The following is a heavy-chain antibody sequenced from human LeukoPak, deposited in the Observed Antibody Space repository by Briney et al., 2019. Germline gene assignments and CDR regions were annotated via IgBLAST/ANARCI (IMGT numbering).Heavy chain of an antibody. V-gene: IGHV1-3*01. CDR1: GYTFTGYY. J-gene: IGHJ3*02. D-gene: IGHD5-24*01. CDR3: AREGDGYDAFDI. Sequence: KPGASVKVSCKASGYTFTGYYMHWVRQAPGQRLEWMGWINAGNGNTKYSQKFQGRVTITRDTSASTAYMELSSLRSEDTAVYYCAREGDGYDAFDIWGQGTMVTVSS. CDR2: INAGNGNT.